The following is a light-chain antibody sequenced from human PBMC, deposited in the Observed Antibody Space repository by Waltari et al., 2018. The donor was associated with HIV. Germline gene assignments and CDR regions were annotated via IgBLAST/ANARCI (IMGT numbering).Light chain of an antibody. CDR3: QQYGSSPYT. CDR1: QSVRSDY. J-gene: IGKJ2*01. V-gene: IGKV3-20*01. CDR2: GAS. Sequence: EIVLTQSPVTLSLSPGERATLSCRASQSVRSDYLAWYQQKPDQAPRLLIYGASSRATGIPDTFAGSGSGTDFTLTISRLDPEDFAVYYCQQYGSSPYTFGQGTNLEIK.